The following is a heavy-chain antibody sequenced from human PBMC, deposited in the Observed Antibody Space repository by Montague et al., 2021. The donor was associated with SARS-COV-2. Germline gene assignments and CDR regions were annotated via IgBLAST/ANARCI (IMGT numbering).Heavy chain of an antibody. CDR3: VRDGGNWYYFGY. CDR1: GVSITNYY. D-gene: IGHD3-16*01. V-gene: IGHV4-4*07. Sequence: SETLSLTCSISGVSITNYYWSWVRQPAGKGLEWIGHIYASGSTNYTPSLKSRVRLSIDNPKNQFSLKLESLTAADTAVYYCVRDGGNWYYFGYWGQGALVTGSS. J-gene: IGHJ4*02. CDR2: IYASGST.